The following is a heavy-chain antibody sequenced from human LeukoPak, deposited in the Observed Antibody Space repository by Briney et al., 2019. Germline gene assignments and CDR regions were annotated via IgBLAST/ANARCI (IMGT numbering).Heavy chain of an antibody. J-gene: IGHJ4*02. D-gene: IGHD3-22*01. CDR2: INSDGSST. V-gene: IGHV3-74*01. CDR1: GVTFSSYW. CDR3: AREDYDSSGYYSYYFDY. Sequence: GGSLRLSCAASGVTFSSYWMHWVRQAPGKGLVWVSRINSDGSSTSYADSVKGRFTISRDNAKNTLYLQMNSLRAEDTAVYYCAREDYDSSGYYSYYFDYWGQGTLVTVSS.